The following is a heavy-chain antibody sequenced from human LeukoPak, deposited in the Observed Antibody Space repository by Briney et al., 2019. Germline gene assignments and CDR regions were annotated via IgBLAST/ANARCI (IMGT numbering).Heavy chain of an antibody. J-gene: IGHJ4*02. V-gene: IGHV3-30*03. CDR1: GFTFSSYG. CDR3: ARAGIAVDYRGFDY. CDR2: ISYDGSNK. D-gene: IGHD6-19*01. Sequence: PGGSLRLSCAASGFTFSSYGMHWVRQGPGKGLEWVAVISYDGSNKYYADSVKGRFTISRDNSKNTLYVQMNSLRGEDTAVYYCARAGIAVDYRGFDYWGQGTPVTVSS.